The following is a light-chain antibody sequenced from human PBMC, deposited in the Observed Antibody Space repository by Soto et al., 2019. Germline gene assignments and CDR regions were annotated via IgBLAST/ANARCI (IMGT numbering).Light chain of an antibody. Sequence: QTALTQPASVYGSPGQSITISCTGTSSDVGSYNLVSWYQQHPGKAPKLMIYEGSKRPSGVSNRFSGSKSGNTASLTISGLQAEDEADYYCCSYAGSSNVVFGGGTKVTVL. CDR1: SSDVGSYNL. CDR2: EGS. V-gene: IGLV2-23*01. CDR3: CSYAGSSNVV. J-gene: IGLJ2*01.